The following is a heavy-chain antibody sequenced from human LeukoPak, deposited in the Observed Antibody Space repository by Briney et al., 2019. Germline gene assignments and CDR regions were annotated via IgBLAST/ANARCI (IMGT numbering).Heavy chain of an antibody. J-gene: IGHJ4*02. Sequence: SETLSLTCTVSGGSISSSSYYWGWIRQPPGKGLEWIGSIYYSGSTYYNPSLKSRVTISVDTSKNQFSLKLSSVTAADTAVYYCARTQLWVPTLDYWGQGTLVTVSS. CDR1: GGSISSSSYY. CDR3: ARTQLWVPTLDY. CDR2: IYYSGST. V-gene: IGHV4-39*07. D-gene: IGHD5-18*01.